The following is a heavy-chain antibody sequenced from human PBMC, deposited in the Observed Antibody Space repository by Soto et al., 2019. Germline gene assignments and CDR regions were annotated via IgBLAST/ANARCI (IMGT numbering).Heavy chain of an antibody. J-gene: IGHJ3*02. V-gene: IGHV3-15*01. D-gene: IGHD6-6*01. CDR1: GFTFINAW. CDR2: IKSKTDGGTT. CDR3: TTEERQLKNKVTLVVFDT. Sequence: GGSLRLSCAASGFTFINAWMSWVRQAPGKGLEWVGRIKSKTDGGTTDYAAPVKGRSTISRDDSRNTLYLQMNSLKTEEDTAVYYRTTEERQLKNKVTLVVFDTWGQGTMVNVS.